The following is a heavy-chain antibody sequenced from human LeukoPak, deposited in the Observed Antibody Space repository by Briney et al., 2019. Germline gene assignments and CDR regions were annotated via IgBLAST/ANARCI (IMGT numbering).Heavy chain of an antibody. J-gene: IGHJ6*02. V-gene: IGHV4-59*11. Sequence: SETLSLTCTVSGGSISSHYWSWIRQPPGKGLEWIGYIYYSGSTNYNPSLKSRVTISVDTSKNQFSLKLSSVTAADTAVYYCARGSGSYNYYYYYGMDVWGQGTTVTVSS. CDR3: ARGSGSYNYYYYYGMDV. CDR2: IYYSGST. D-gene: IGHD3-10*01. CDR1: GGSISSHY.